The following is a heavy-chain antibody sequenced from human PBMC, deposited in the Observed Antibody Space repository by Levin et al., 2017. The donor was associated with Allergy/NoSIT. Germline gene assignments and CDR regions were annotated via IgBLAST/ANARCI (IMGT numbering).Heavy chain of an antibody. Sequence: SETLSLTCTVSGGSISSSSYYWGWIRQPPGKGLEWIGSIYYSGSTYYNPSLKSRVTISVDTSKNQFSLKLSSVTAADTAVYYCARGRLSSGWPPRYYDYYMDVWGKGTTATVSS. CDR2: IYYSGST. V-gene: IGHV4-39*01. D-gene: IGHD6-19*01. CDR1: GGSISSSSYY. CDR3: ARGRLSSGWPPRYYDYYMDV. J-gene: IGHJ6*03.